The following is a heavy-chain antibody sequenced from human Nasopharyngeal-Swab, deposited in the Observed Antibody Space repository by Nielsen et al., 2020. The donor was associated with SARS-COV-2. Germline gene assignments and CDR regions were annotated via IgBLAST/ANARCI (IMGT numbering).Heavy chain of an antibody. Sequence: GESLKISCAASGFNFSDYYMSWHRQAPGKGLEYISYISGSGGTIYYGDSMKGRFTISRDNAKNSLYLQMNSLRAEDTAVYYCARDRANWDFDYWGQGTLVTVSS. V-gene: IGHV3-11*04. CDR2: ISGSGGTI. J-gene: IGHJ4*02. D-gene: IGHD7-27*01. CDR1: GFNFSDYY. CDR3: ARDRANWDFDY.